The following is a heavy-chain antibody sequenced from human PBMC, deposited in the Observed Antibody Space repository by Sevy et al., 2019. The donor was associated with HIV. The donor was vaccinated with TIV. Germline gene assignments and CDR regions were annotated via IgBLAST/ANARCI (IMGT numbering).Heavy chain of an antibody. V-gene: IGHV3-7*01. Sequence: GGSLRLSCVASRFTLNNYWMHWVRQAPGKGLEWVANINQDGGVTYYVDSVRGRFTISRDNGRNLVFLQMNSLRVDDTALYFCVRAIAKDGSFWGQGTLVTVSS. J-gene: IGHJ4*02. D-gene: IGHD6-13*01. CDR3: VRAIAKDGSF. CDR1: RFTLNNYW. CDR2: INQDGGVT.